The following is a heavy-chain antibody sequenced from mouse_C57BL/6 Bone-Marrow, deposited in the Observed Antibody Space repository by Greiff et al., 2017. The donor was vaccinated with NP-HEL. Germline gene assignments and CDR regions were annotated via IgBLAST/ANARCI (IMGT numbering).Heavy chain of an antibody. D-gene: IGHD3-2*02. J-gene: IGHJ3*01. CDR1: GYTFTSYG. Sequence: QVQLKESGAELARPGASVKLSCKASGYTFTSYGISWVKQRTGQGLEWIGEIYPRSGNTYYNEKFKGKATLTADKSSSTAYMELRSLTSEDSAVYSCAPTAQATAYWGQGTLVTVSA. V-gene: IGHV1-81*01. CDR3: APTAQATAY. CDR2: IYPRSGNT.